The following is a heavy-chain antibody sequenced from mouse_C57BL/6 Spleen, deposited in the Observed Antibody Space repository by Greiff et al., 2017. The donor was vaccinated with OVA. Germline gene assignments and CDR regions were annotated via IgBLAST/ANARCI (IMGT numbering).Heavy chain of an antibody. CDR3: ARYPYGNYEYWYFDV. V-gene: IGHV1-31*01. CDR1: GYSFTGYY. J-gene: IGHJ1*03. Sequence: EVQLVESGPELVKPGASVKISCKASGYSFTGYYMHWVKQSHGNILDWIGYIYPYNGVSSYNQKFKGKATLTVDKSSSTAYMELRSLTSEDSAVYYCARYPYGNYEYWYFDVWGTGTTVTVSS. CDR2: IYPYNGVS. D-gene: IGHD2-1*01.